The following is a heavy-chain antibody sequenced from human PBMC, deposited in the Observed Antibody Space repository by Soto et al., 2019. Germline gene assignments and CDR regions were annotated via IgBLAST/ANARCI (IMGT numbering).Heavy chain of an antibody. CDR3: AREGSSLLWFGERFNWFDP. J-gene: IGHJ5*02. CDR2: IIPIFGTA. CDR1: GGTFSSYA. V-gene: IGHV1-69*12. Sequence: QVQLVQSGAEVKKPGSSVKVSCKASGGTFSSYAISWVRQAPGQGLEWMGGIIPIFGTANYAQKFQGRVTITADECKSTAYMELSSLRSEDTAVYYCAREGSSLLWFGERFNWFDPWGQGTLVTVSS. D-gene: IGHD3-10*01.